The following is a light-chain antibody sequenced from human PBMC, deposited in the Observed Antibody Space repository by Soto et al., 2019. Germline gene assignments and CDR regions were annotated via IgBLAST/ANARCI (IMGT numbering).Light chain of an antibody. CDR2: DAS. CDR3: HQRSNWIFA. V-gene: IGKV3-11*01. J-gene: IGKJ3*01. CDR1: QRTDSL. Sequence: ETLLTQSPDTLSLSPGEIATLSFRAGQRTDSLLAWYQKKPGQAPRLLIYDASYRATGVPARLIGGGSGTDLTITITSMETEDFETYYCHQRSNWIFAFGPGTKVDIK.